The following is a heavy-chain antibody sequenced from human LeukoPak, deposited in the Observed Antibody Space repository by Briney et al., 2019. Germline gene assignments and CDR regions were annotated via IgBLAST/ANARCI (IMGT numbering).Heavy chain of an antibody. CDR3: ARVYPHNYYDSSGYYDY. V-gene: IGHV4-38-2*02. Sequence: SETLSLTCTVSGYSISSGYYWGWIRQPPGKGLEWIGSIYHSGSTYYNPSLKSRVTISVDTSKNQFSLKLSSVTAADTAVYYCARVYPHNYYDSSGYYDYWGQGTLVTVSS. CDR1: GYSISSGYY. CDR2: IYHSGST. J-gene: IGHJ4*02. D-gene: IGHD3-22*01.